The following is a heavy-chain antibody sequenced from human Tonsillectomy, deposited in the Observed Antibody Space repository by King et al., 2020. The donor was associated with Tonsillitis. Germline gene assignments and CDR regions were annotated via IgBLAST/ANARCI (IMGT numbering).Heavy chain of an antibody. CDR3: ARYGPGGVFDY. J-gene: IGHJ4*02. Sequence: VQLVESGGGLVKPGGSLRLSCAASGFTFNNYNINWLRRAPGKGLECVSSLSSSITFIYYGDQAKGRYTTSRNNAKNSLYLQMNSLRAEDPAVYYCARYGPGGVFDYWGQGTLVTVSS. D-gene: IGHD3-10*01. CDR2: LSSSITFI. V-gene: IGHV3-21*01. CDR1: GFTFNNYN.